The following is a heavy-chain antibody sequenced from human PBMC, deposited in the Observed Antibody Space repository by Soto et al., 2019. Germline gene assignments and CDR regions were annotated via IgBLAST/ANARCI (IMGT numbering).Heavy chain of an antibody. V-gene: IGHV2-70*11. CDR2: IDWDDDK. J-gene: IGHJ6*02. CDR1: GFSLSTSGMC. D-gene: IGHD5-18*01. CDR3: ARIPRTHGYSYGKGPYYYYGMDV. Sequence: GSGPTLVNPTQTLTLTCTFSGFSLSTSGMCVSWIRQPPGKALEWLARIDWDDDKYYSTSLKTRLTISKDTSKNQVVLTITNMDPVDTATYYCARIPRTHGYSYGKGPYYYYGMDVWGQGTTVTVSS.